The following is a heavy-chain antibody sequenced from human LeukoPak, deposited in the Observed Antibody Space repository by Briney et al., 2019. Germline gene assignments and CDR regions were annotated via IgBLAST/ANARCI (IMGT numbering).Heavy chain of an antibody. CDR2: IYTSGST. CDR3: ARVVAALVPWFDP. D-gene: IGHD5-18*01. J-gene: IGHJ5*02. CDR1: GGSISSGSYY. Sequence: SQTLSLTCTVSGGSISSGSYYWSWIRQPAGKGLEWIGRIYTSGSTNYNPSLKSRVTISVDTSKNQFSLKLSSVTAADTAVYYCARVVAALVPWFDPWGQGTLVTVSS. V-gene: IGHV4-61*02.